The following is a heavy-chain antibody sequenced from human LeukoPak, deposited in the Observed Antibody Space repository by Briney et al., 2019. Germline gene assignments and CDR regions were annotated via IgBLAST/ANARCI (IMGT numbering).Heavy chain of an antibody. D-gene: IGHD3-10*01. CDR1: GFTFSSYG. J-gene: IGHJ4*02. Sequence: GGSLRLSCAASGFTFSSYGMHWVRQAPGKGLEWVAVISYDGSNKYYADSVKGRFTISRDNSKNTLYLQMNSLRAEDTAVYYCAKGPYYYGSGSPKPPYYFDYWGQGTLVTVSS. CDR3: AKGPYYYGSGSPKPPYYFDY. CDR2: ISYDGSNK. V-gene: IGHV3-30*18.